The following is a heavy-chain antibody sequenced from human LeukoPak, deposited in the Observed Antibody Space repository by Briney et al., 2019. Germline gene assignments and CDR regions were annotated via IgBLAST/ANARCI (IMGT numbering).Heavy chain of an antibody. D-gene: IGHD3-3*01. CDR1: GFTFSSYA. CDR3: AKDLGRAITIFGVVKQGSDY. V-gene: IGHV3-23*01. J-gene: IGHJ4*02. Sequence: GSLRLSCAASGFTFSSYAMSWVRQAPGKGLEWVSAISGSGGSTYYADSVKGRFTISRDNSKNTLYLQMNSLRAEDTAVYYCAKDLGRAITIFGVVKQGSDYWGQGTLVTVSS. CDR2: ISGSGGST.